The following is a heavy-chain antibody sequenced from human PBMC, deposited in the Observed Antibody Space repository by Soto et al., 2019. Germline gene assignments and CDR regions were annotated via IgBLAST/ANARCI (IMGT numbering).Heavy chain of an antibody. D-gene: IGHD4-17*01. CDR3: TTGFNDYGDYGEGYYGMDV. CDR2: IKSKTDGGTT. J-gene: IGHJ6*02. CDR1: GFTFSNAW. V-gene: IGHV3-15*01. Sequence: EVQLVASGGGLVKPGGSLRLSCAASGFTFSNAWMSWVRQAPGKGLEWVGRIKSKTDGGTTDYAAPVKGRFTISRDDSKNTLYLQMNSLKTEDTAVYYCTTGFNDYGDYGEGYYGMDVWGQGTTVTVSS.